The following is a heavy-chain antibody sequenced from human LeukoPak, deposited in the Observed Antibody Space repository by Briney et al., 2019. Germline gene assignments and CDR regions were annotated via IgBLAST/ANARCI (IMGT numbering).Heavy chain of an antibody. CDR2: FDPEDGET. V-gene: IGHV1-24*01. J-gene: IGHJ4*02. CDR3: EARSSSWYEHDY. Sequence: ASVKVSCKVSGYTLTELSMHWVRQAPGKGLEWMGGFDPEDGETIYAQKFQGRVTMTEDTSTDTAYMELSSLRSEDTAVYYCEARSSSWYEHDYWGQGTLVTVSS. CDR1: GYTLTELS. D-gene: IGHD6-13*01.